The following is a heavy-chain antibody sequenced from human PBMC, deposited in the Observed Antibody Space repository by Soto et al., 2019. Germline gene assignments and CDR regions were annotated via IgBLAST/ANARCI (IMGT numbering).Heavy chain of an antibody. Sequence: PSETLSLTCTVSGGSVSSVSYYWSWLRQPPGKGLEWIGYIYYSGSTNYNPSLKSRVTISVDTSKNQFSLKLSSVTAADKAVYYCARVAYYYDSSGPAHDWGQGTLVTVSS. CDR3: ARVAYYYDSSGPAHD. D-gene: IGHD3-22*01. CDR2: IYYSGST. J-gene: IGHJ4*02. CDR1: GGSVSSVSYY. V-gene: IGHV4-61*01.